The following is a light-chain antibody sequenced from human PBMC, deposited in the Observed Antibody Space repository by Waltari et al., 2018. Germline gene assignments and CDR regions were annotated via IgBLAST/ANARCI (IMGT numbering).Light chain of an antibody. CDR2: HAS. V-gene: IGKV3-20*01. Sequence: EIVLTQSPGTLSLSSGERDTLSCRTSQSISKYLSWYQQKPGQAPRLLIYHASSRATGIPDRFSGSGSGTDFSLTISRLEPEDFAVYYCQHYESLPVTFGQGTKVEIK. CDR3: QHYESLPVT. CDR1: QSISKY. J-gene: IGKJ1*01.